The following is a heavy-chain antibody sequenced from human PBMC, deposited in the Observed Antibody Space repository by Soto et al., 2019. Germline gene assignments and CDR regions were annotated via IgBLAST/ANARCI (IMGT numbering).Heavy chain of an antibody. CDR3: ASALAALNWFDP. Sequence: EVQLVESGGGLVQPGGSLRLSCAASGFTFSSYSMNWVRQAPGKGLEWVSYISSSSSTIYYADSVKGRFTISRDNAKNSLYLQMHSLRDEDTAVYYCASALAALNWFDPWCEGTLVTVSS. D-gene: IGHD1-1*01. J-gene: IGHJ5*02. CDR2: ISSSSSTI. CDR1: GFTFSSYS. V-gene: IGHV3-48*02.